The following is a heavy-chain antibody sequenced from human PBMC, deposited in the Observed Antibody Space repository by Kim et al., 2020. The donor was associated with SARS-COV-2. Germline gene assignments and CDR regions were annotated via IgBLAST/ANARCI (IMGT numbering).Heavy chain of an antibody. Sequence: SVKGRFTISRDNAKNSLYLQMSSVRAEATAVYYCARAPRNIVGVMCACDIWGQGIMVTVSS. D-gene: IGHD3-22*01. V-gene: IGHV3-11*06. CDR3: ARAPRNIVGVMCACDI. J-gene: IGHJ3*02.